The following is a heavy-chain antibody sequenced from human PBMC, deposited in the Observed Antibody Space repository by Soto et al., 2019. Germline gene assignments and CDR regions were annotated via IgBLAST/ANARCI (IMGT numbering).Heavy chain of an antibody. CDR3: ARVYSSSSYYYSYMDV. D-gene: IGHD6-6*01. J-gene: IGHJ6*03. CDR2: IYYSGST. V-gene: IGHV4-31*03. Sequence: PSETLSLTCTVSGGSISSGGYYWSWIRQHPGKGLEWIGYIYYSGSTYYNPSLKSRVTISVDTSKNQFSLKLSSVTAADTTVYYCARVYSSSSYYYSYMDVWGKGTTVTVSS. CDR1: GGSISSGGYY.